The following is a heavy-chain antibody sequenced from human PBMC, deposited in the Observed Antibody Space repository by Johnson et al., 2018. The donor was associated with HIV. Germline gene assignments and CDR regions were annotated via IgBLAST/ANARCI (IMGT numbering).Heavy chain of an antibody. D-gene: IGHD2/OR15-2a*01. CDR3: ANFYTENTLGLFGAFDI. CDR1: GFTFSSYD. CDR2: IYSGGST. Sequence: VQLVESGGGLVQPGGSLRLSCAASGFTFSSYDMYWVRQAPGKGLEWVAVIYSGGSTYYADSVKGRFTISRDNSKNTLYLQMNSLRAEDTAVYYLANFYTENTLGLFGAFDIWGQGTMVTVSS. J-gene: IGHJ3*02. V-gene: IGHV3-66*01.